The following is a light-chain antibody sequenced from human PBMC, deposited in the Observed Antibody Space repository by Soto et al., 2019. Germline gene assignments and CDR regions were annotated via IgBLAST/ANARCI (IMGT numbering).Light chain of an antibody. CDR1: SGSVSTSYY. CDR3: VLYIGSGIL. CDR2: STN. V-gene: IGLV8-61*01. J-gene: IGLJ2*01. Sequence: QTVVTQEPSFSVSPGGTVTLTCGLSSGSVSTSYYPSWYQQTPGPAPRTLIYSTNTRSSGVPDRFSGSILGNKAALTITGAQADDESDYYCVLYIGSGILFGGGTKVTVL.